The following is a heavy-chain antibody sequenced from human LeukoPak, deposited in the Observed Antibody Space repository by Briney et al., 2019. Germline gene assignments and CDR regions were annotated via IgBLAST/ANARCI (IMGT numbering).Heavy chain of an antibody. CDR1: GGTFSSYA. J-gene: IGHJ4*02. CDR2: IIPIFGTA. Sequence: GSSVKVSCKASGGTFSSYAISWVRQAPGQGLEWMGGIIPIFGTANYAQKFQGRVTITADESTSTAYMELSILRSEDTAVYYCASNDIVVVPAAPAKPFDYWGQGTLVTVSS. CDR3: ASNDIVVVPAAPAKPFDY. D-gene: IGHD2-2*01. V-gene: IGHV1-69*01.